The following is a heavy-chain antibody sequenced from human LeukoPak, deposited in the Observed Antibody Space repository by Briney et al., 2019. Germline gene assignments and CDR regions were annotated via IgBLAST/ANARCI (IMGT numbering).Heavy chain of an antibody. V-gene: IGHV1-2*02. CDR2: INPNSGGT. Sequence: GASVTVSCKASGYTFTGYYMHWVRQAPGQGLEWMGWINPNSGGTNYAQKFQGRVTMTRDTSISTAYMELSRLRSDDTAVYYCAREVLTMVRGVIIPRSNWFDPWGQGTLVTVSS. CDR1: GYTFTGYY. CDR3: AREVLTMVRGVIIPRSNWFDP. J-gene: IGHJ5*02. D-gene: IGHD3-10*01.